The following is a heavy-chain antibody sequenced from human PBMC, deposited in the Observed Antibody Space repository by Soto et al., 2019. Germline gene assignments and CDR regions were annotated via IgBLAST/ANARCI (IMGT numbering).Heavy chain of an antibody. CDR1: GFALSTDGEG. CDR2: TYWDEDT. J-gene: IGHJ6*02. D-gene: IGHD3-9*01. CDR3: TRVRYLDVLTREYYYSAMDV. V-gene: IGHV2-5*02. Sequence: VYGPTLVKPTRTLALTCTCSGFALSTDGEGVGWIRQSPGKALEGLGFTYWDEDTRYNSYLKSRLTFTKDTSKNQVVLTMTTMDPVDTGTYYCTRVRYLDVLTREYYYSAMDVWRPRHTVPASS.